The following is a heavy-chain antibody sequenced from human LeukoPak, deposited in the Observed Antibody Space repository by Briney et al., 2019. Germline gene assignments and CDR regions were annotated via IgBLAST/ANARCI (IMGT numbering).Heavy chain of an antibody. D-gene: IGHD3-10*01. CDR1: GITLSNYG. CDR2: ISGSGGST. CDR3: AKRGVVIRVILVGFHKEAYYFDS. Sequence: GGSLRLSCAVSGITLSNYGMSWVRQAPGKGLEWVAGISGSGGSTNYADSVKGRFTISRDNPKNTLYLQMNSLRDEDTAVYLCAKRGVVIRVILVGFHKEAYYFDSWGQGALVTVSS. V-gene: IGHV3-23*01. J-gene: IGHJ4*02.